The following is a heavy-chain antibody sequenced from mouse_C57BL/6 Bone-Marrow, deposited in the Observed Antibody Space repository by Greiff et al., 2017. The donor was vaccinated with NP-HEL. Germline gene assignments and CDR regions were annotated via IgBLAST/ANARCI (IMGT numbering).Heavy chain of an antibody. D-gene: IGHD1-1*01. Sequence: VQLQQSGAELARPGASVKLSCKASAYTFTSFGISGVKQRTGQGLEWIGEIYPRSGNPYYNEKFKGKATLTADKSSSTAYMELRSLTSEDSAVYFCARRAHYYGSSYGYFDVWGTGTTVTVSS. CDR1: AYTFTSFG. CDR3: ARRAHYYGSSYGYFDV. V-gene: IGHV1-81*01. CDR2: IYPRSGNP. J-gene: IGHJ1*03.